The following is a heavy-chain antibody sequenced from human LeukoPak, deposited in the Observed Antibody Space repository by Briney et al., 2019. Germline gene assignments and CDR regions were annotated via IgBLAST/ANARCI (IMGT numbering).Heavy chain of an antibody. CDR3: ARYGIQRGVDY. CDR2: IYYSGST. J-gene: IGHJ4*02. CDR1: GGSISSSSYY. V-gene: IGHV4-39*01. Sequence: SETLSLTCTVSGGSISSSSYYWGWIRQPPGKGLEWIGSIYYSGSTYYNPSLKSRVTIFVDTSKNQFSLKLSSVTAADTAVYYCARYGIQRGVDYWGQGTLVTVSS. D-gene: IGHD5-18*01.